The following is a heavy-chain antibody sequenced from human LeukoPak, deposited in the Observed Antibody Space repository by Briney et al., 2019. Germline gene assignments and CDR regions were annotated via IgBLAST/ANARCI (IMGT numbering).Heavy chain of an antibody. D-gene: IGHD1-26*01. V-gene: IGHV4-38-2*01. J-gene: IGHJ4*02. Sequence: SETLSLTCAVSGYSISSDYYWGWIRQPPGKGLEGIGSMYHSGTSYYNPSLKSRVTVSLDTSKNQFSLRLSSVTAADTAVYYCARQVIGSHYHDYWGQGTLVTVSS. CDR1: GYSISSDYY. CDR2: MYHSGTS. CDR3: ARQVIGSHYHDY.